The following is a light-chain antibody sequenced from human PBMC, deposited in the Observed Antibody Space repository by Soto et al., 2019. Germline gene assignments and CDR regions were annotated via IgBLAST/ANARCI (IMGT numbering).Light chain of an antibody. CDR1: QSLLHSNGYNY. V-gene: IGKV2-28*01. CDR3: MQALQTPPT. Sequence: DIVMTQSPLSLPVTPGEPASISCRSSQSLLHSNGYNYLDWYLQKPGQSPQLLIYLGSNRASGVPDRFSGSGSGTDFTLKISRVEAEDVGVYYCMQALQTPPTFGQETRLEIK. CDR2: LGS. J-gene: IGKJ5*01.